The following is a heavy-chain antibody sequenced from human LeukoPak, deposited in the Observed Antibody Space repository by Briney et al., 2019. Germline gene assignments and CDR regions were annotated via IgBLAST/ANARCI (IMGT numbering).Heavy chain of an antibody. CDR2: IYYCGST. D-gene: IGHD6-19*01. J-gene: IGHJ6*02. V-gene: IGHV4-59*01. CDR1: GGSISSYY. Sequence: SETLSLTCTVSGGSISSYYWSWIRQPPGKGLEWIGYIYYCGSTNYNPSLKSRVTISVDTSKNQFSLKLSSVTAADTAVYYCARDRIVGSGWLRPELWYYYGMDVWGQGTTVTVSS. CDR3: ARDRIVGSGWLRPELWYYYGMDV.